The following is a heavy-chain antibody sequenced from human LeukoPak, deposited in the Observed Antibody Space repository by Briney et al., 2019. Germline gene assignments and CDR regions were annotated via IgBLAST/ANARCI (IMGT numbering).Heavy chain of an antibody. CDR2: IYTSGST. CDR3: ARDQFWSGYLGYYYYYMDV. J-gene: IGHJ6*03. V-gene: IGHV4-4*07. Sequence: PSETLSLTCTVSGGSISSYYWSWIRQPAGKGLEWIGRIYTSGSTNYNPSLKSRVTISVDTSKNQFSLKLSSVAAADTAVYYCARDQFWSGYLGYYYYYMDVWGKGTTVTVSS. D-gene: IGHD3-3*01. CDR1: GGSISSYY.